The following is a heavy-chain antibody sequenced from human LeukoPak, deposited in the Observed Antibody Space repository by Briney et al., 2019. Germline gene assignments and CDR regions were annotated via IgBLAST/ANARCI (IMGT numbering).Heavy chain of an antibody. CDR2: IYYSGST. CDR3: AKVGVLRYFDWLSPQYYFDY. J-gene: IGHJ4*02. CDR1: GGSISSSSYY. Sequence: SETLSLTCTVSGGSISSSSYYWGWIRQPPGKGLEWIGSIYYSGSTYYNPSLKSRVTISVDTSKNQFSLKLSSVTAADTAVYYCAKVGVLRYFDWLSPQYYFDYWGQGTLVTVSS. D-gene: IGHD3-9*01. V-gene: IGHV4-39*07.